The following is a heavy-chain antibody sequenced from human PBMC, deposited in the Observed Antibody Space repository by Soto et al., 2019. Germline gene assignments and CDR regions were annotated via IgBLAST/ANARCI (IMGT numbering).Heavy chain of an antibody. CDR1: GFTFSSYG. CDR2: IWYDGSNK. J-gene: IGHJ4*02. D-gene: IGHD2-15*01. Sequence: QVQLVESGGGVVQPGRSLRLSCAASGFTFSSYGMHWVRQAPGKGLEWVAVIWYDGSNKYYADSVKGRFTISRDNSKNTLYLQMNSLRVEDTAVYYCARDDTPYCIGGSCYSRYWGQGTLVTVSS. V-gene: IGHV3-33*01. CDR3: ARDDTPYCIGGSCYSRY.